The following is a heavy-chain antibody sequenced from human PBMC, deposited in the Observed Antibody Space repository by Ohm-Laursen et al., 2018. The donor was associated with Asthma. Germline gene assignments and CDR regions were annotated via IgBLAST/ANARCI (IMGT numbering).Heavy chain of an antibody. Sequence: GSSVKVSCKASGYTFTGYYMHWVRQAPGQGLEWMGRINPNSGGTNYAQKFQGRVTMTRDTSISTAYMELSRLRSDDTAVYYCAKTGNVLRFLEWFSYGMDVWGQGTTVTVSS. D-gene: IGHD3-3*01. CDR1: GYTFTGYY. CDR3: AKTGNVLRFLEWFSYGMDV. CDR2: INPNSGGT. J-gene: IGHJ6*02. V-gene: IGHV1-2*06.